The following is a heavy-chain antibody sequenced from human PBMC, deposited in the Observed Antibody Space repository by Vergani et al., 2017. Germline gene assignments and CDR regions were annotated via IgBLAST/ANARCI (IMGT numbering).Heavy chain of an antibody. CDR3: SRGDYGILTGYRY. CDR1: GYTLRNYY. V-gene: IGHV1-46*03. D-gene: IGHD3-9*01. CDR2: INPSGGHT. Sequence: QAQVGQFGAEVKTSGASVKVPCKTSGYTLRNYYMHGVRPAPGQGLEWLGIINPSGGHTNYAQKFQGRVTMTRDTSTSTVYMELSSLRSEDTAIYYCSRGDYGILTGYRYWGQGTLVTVSA. J-gene: IGHJ4*02.